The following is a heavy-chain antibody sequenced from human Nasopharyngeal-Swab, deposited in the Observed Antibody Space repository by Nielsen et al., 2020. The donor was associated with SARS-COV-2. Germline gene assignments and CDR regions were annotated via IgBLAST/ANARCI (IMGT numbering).Heavy chain of an antibody. J-gene: IGHJ3*02. D-gene: IGHD3-16*01. CDR3: AKERVMITFGGTYNAFDI. CDR2: ISNSGDYI. CDR1: GFTFSIYT. Sequence: GESLKISCAASGFTFSIYTMNWVRQAPGKGLEWVSAISNSGDYIYHAASVKGRFTISRDNAKNSLFLQMNSLRAEDTAIYYCAKERVMITFGGTYNAFDIWGQGTMVTVSS. V-gene: IGHV3-21*04.